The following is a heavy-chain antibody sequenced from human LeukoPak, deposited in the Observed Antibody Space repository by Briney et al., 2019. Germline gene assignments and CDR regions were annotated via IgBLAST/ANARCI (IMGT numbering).Heavy chain of an antibody. J-gene: IGHJ4*02. Sequence: SETLSLTCTVSGDSISSDYWSWIRQPPGKGLEWIGDIYYIGTTKYNPSLKSRVTISVDTSKNQFSLKLSSVTAADTAVYYCARGPGGGSYYRVTLFDYWGQGTLVTVSS. CDR1: GDSISSDY. V-gene: IGHV4-59*12. CDR2: IYYIGTT. D-gene: IGHD1-26*01. CDR3: ARGPGGGSYYRVTLFDY.